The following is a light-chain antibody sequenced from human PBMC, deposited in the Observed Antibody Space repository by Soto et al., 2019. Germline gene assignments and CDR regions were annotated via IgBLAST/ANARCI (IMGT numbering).Light chain of an antibody. V-gene: IGKV1-9*01. CDR2: GAS. Sequence: DIQLTQSPSFLSASVGDRVTITCRASQGISSYLAWYQQKPGEAPKLLIYGASTLQSGVPSRFSGSGSGAEFTLTISILQPEDFATYYCQQLNSYPLTFGGGTTVEIK. CDR3: QQLNSYPLT. J-gene: IGKJ4*01. CDR1: QGISSY.